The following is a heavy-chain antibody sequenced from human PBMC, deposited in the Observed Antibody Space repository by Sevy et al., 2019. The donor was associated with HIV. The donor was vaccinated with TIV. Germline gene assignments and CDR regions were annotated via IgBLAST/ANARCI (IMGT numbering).Heavy chain of an antibody. CDR3: AAGEGITVTTVDY. D-gene: IGHD4-17*01. V-gene: IGHV4-31*03. CDR2: IYYSGST. J-gene: IGHJ4*02. Sequence: SETLSLTCTVSGGSISSGGYYGSWIRQNPGKGLEWIGYIYYSGSTYYNPSLKSRVTISVDTSKNQFSLKLSSVTAADTAVYYCAAGEGITVTTVDYWGQGTLVTVSS. CDR1: GGSISSGGYY.